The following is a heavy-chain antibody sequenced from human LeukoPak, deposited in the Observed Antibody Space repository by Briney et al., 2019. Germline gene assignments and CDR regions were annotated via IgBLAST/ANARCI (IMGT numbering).Heavy chain of an antibody. CDR1: GGSISNYY. CDR2: IYTSGGI. J-gene: IGHJ4*02. CDR3: ARPGLGSYYNIDY. Sequence: PSETLSLTCTVSGGSISNYYWSWIRQPAGKGLEWIGRIYTSGGINYNPSLKSRVTMSVDTSKNQFSLKLSSVTAADTAVYYCARPGLGSYYNIDYWGQGTLVTVSS. V-gene: IGHV4-4*07. D-gene: IGHD3-10*01.